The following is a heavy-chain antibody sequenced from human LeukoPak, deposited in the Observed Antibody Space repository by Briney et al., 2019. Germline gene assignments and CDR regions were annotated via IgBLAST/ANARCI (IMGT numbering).Heavy chain of an antibody. J-gene: IGHJ4*02. Sequence: GGSLRLSCAASGFPFSSYSMNWVRQAPGEGLEWVSYISSSRTTSYADSVKGRFTISGDNAKNSLYLQMNSLRAEDTAVYYCARHVVAVGFDYWGQGTLVTVSS. V-gene: IGHV3-48*01. D-gene: IGHD3-22*01. CDR1: GFPFSSYS. CDR2: ISSSRTT. CDR3: ARHVVAVGFDY.